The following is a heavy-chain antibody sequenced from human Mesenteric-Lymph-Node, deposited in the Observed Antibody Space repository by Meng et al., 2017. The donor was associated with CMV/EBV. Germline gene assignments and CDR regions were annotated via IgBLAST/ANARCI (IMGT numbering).Heavy chain of an antibody. Sequence: SETLSLTCSVSGYSINSGYYWGWIRQPPGKGLEWIGYIYYSGSTNYSPSLKSRVTISVDTSKNQFSLKLSSVTAADTATYHCARMGDFSNNIYYFYSLDVWGQGTTVTVSS. CDR1: GYSINSGYY. CDR2: IYYSGST. V-gene: IGHV4-38-2*02. D-gene: IGHD4-11*01. CDR3: ARMGDFSNNIYYFYSLDV. J-gene: IGHJ6*02.